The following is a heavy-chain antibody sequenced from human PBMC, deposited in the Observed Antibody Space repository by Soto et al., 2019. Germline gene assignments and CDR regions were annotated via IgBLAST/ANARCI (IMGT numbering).Heavy chain of an antibody. Sequence: GGSLRLSCAASGFTFSSYAMSWVRQAPGKGLEWVSAISGSGGRTYYADSVKGRFTISRDNSKNTLYLQMNSLRAEDTAVYYCAKDLGELSFYFDAFDIWGQGTMVTVSS. CDR1: GFTFSSYA. J-gene: IGHJ3*02. V-gene: IGHV3-23*01. D-gene: IGHD3-16*02. CDR2: ISGSGGRT. CDR3: AKDLGELSFYFDAFDI.